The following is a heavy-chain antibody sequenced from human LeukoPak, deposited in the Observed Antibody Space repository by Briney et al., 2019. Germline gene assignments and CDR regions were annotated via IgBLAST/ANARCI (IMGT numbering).Heavy chain of an antibody. Sequence: SETLSLTCAVYGGSFRGYYRSWIRQPPGKGLEWIGEINHSGSTNYNPSLKSRVTISVDTSKNQFSLKLSSVTAADTAVYYCARGTSTVTSPPFDYWGQGTLVTVSS. CDR2: INHSGST. V-gene: IGHV4-34*01. J-gene: IGHJ4*02. D-gene: IGHD4-17*01. CDR1: GGSFRGYY. CDR3: ARGTSTVTSPPFDY.